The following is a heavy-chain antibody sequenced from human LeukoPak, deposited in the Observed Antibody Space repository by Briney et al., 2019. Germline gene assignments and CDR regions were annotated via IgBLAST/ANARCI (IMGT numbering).Heavy chain of an antibody. CDR2: ISAYNGNT. CDR3: ARDIGYCSSTSCYVFNFDY. V-gene: IGHV1-18*01. Sequence: ASVKVSCKASGYTFTSYGISWVRQAPGQGLEWMGWISAYNGNTNYAQKLQGRVTMTTDTSTSTAYMELRSLRSDDTAVYYCARDIGYCSSTSCYVFNFDYWGQGTLVTVSS. D-gene: IGHD2-2*01. J-gene: IGHJ4*02. CDR1: GYTFTSYG.